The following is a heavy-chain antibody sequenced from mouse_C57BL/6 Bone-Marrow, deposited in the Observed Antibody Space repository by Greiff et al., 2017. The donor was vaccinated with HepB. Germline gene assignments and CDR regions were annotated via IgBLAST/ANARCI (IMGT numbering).Heavy chain of an antibody. V-gene: IGHV5-4*01. CDR3: ARDSDYEGAY. J-gene: IGHJ3*01. CDR2: ISDGGSYT. D-gene: IGHD2-4*01. Sequence: EVMLVESGGGLVKPGGSLKLSCAASGFTFSSYAMSWVRQTPEKRLEWVATISDGGSYTYYPDNVKGRFTISRDNAKNNLYLQMSHLKSEDTAMYYCARDSDYEGAYWGQGTLVTVSA. CDR1: GFTFSSYA.